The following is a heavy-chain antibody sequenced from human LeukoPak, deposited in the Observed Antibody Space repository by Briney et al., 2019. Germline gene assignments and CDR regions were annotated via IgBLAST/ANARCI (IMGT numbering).Heavy chain of an antibody. V-gene: IGHV4-4*07. D-gene: IGHD3-22*01. J-gene: IGHJ4*02. CDR3: ARDSGYYYDSSGYFDY. Sequence: SEALSLTCTVSGGSISSYFWSWIRQPAGKGLEWVGRIYSSGSTNYNPSLKSRVTMSVATSKNQFSLKLSSVTAADTAVYYCARDSGYYYDSSGYFDYWGQGTLVTVSS. CDR2: IYSSGST. CDR1: GGSISSYF.